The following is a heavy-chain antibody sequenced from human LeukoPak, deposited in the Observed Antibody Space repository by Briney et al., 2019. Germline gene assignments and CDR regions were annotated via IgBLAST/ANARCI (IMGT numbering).Heavy chain of an antibody. J-gene: IGHJ4*02. CDR2: MNPNSGNT. CDR3: ARVQARYCSGGSCYRFDY. CDR1: GYTFTSYD. V-gene: IGHV1-8*01. D-gene: IGHD2-15*01. Sequence: ASVKVSCKASGYTFTSYDINWVRQATGQGLEWMGWMNPNSGNTGYAQKFQGRVTITADESTSTAYMELSSLRSEDTAVYYCARVQARYCSGGSCYRFDYWGQGTLVTVSS.